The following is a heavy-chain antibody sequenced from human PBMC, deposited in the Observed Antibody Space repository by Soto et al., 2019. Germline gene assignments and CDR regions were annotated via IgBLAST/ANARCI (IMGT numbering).Heavy chain of an antibody. CDR3: ARDFSLLGYCSGGSCYSYYFDY. CDR1: GFTFSSYG. V-gene: IGHV3-33*01. D-gene: IGHD2-15*01. CDR2: IWYDGSNK. J-gene: IGHJ4*02. Sequence: GGSLRLSCAASGFTFSSYGMHWVRQAPGKGLEWVAVIWYDGSNKYYADSVKGRFTISRDNSKNTLYLQMNSLRAEDTAVYYCARDFSLLGYCSGGSCYSYYFDYWGQGTLVTVSS.